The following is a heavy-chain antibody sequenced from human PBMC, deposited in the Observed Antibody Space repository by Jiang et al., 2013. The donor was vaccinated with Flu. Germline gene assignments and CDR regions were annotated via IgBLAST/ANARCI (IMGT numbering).Heavy chain of an antibody. V-gene: IGHV1-46*03. CDR2: INPTSGST. D-gene: IGHD3-22*01. Sequence: SGAEVKKPGASVKVSCKASGYTFTSYYMHWVRQAPGQGLEWMGFINPTSGSTSYAQKFQGRVTMTRDTSTGTVYMELSSLKSEDTAVYYCARASGHYDNWGQGTLVTVSS. J-gene: IGHJ4*02. CDR3: ARASGHYDN. CDR1: GYTFTSYY.